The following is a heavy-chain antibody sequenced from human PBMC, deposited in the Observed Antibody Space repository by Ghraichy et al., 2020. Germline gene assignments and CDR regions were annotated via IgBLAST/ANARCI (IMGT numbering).Heavy chain of an antibody. J-gene: IGHJ6*02. D-gene: IGHD2-2*02. V-gene: IGHV3-30*18. CDR2: ISYDGSNK. Sequence: GGSLRLSCAASGFTFSSYGMHWVRQAPGKGLEWVAVISYDGSNKYYADSVKGRFTISRDNSKHTLYLQMNSLRAEDTAVYYCAKDRCSSTSCYTYYYYGMDVWGQGTTVTVSS. CDR3: AKDRCSSTSCYTYYYYGMDV. CDR1: GFTFSSYG.